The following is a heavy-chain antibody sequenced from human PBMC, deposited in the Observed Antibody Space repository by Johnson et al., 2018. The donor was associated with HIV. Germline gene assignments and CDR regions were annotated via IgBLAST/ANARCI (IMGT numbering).Heavy chain of an antibody. J-gene: IGHJ3*02. Sequence: VQLVESGGGVVQPGGSLRLSCTASGFTFGDYAMSWVRQAPGKGLEWVSVIYSGGSTYYADSVKGRFTISRDNSKNTLYLQMNSLRAEDTAVYYCAREGGSSGPDAFDIWGQGTMVTVSS. V-gene: IGHV3-66*01. CDR3: AREGGSSGPDAFDI. D-gene: IGHD3-16*01. CDR1: GFTFGDYA. CDR2: IYSGGST.